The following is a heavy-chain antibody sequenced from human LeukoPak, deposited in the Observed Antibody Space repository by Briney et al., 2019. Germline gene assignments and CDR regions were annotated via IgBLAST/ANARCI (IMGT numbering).Heavy chain of an antibody. CDR3: ARSTMIVVVPDY. D-gene: IGHD3-22*01. CDR2: ISAYNGNT. CDR1: GYTFTSYG. V-gene: IGHV1-18*01. J-gene: IGHJ4*02. Sequence: ASVKVSCKASGYTFTSYGISWVRQAPGQGLEWMGWISAYNGNTNYAQKLQGRVTMTTDTSTSTAYVELRSLRTDDTAVYYCARSTMIVVVPDYWGQGTLVTVSS.